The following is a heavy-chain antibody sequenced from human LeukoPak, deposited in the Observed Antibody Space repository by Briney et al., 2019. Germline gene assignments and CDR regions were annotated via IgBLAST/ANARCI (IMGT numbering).Heavy chain of an antibody. D-gene: IGHD3-16*01. CDR1: GFTFSNAW. CDR2: INHNGNVN. CDR3: ARGGGLDV. Sequence: GGSLRLSCAASGFTFSNAWMNWARQAPGKGLEWVASINHNGNVNYYVDSVKGRFTISRGNAKNSLYLQMSNLRAEDTAAYFCARGGGLDVWGQGATVTVSS. V-gene: IGHV3-7*03. J-gene: IGHJ6*02.